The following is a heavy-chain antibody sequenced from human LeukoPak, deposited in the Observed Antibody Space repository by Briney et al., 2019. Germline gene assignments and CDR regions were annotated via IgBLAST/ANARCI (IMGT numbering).Heavy chain of an antibody. CDR2: ITTSSSDM. D-gene: IGHD4-23*01. CDR1: GFTFSSHS. V-gene: IGHV3-21*01. CDR3: ARDWYTAERWTIYYSYYIDV. Sequence: GGSLRLSCAASGFTFSSHSMNWVRQAPGKGLEWVSSITTSSSDMYYADSVKGRFTISRDNAKNSLFLQMNSLRAEDTAVYYCARDWYTAERWTIYYSYYIDVWGKGTTVTVSS. J-gene: IGHJ6*03.